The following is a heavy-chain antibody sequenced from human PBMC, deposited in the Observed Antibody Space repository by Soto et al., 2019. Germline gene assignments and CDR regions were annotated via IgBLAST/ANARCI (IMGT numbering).Heavy chain of an antibody. J-gene: IGHJ4*02. CDR3: AKGGHMSPFAY. V-gene: IGHV3-23*01. Sequence: EVQLLESGGDLVQPGGSLRLSCAASGLTFGKYAMTWVRQAPGKGLEWVSTINDNGDTTFHTDSVKGRFTISRDNSQNPVYLKMNGLRAEDTAVYFCAKGGHMSPFAYWGQGTLVTVS. CDR2: INDNGDTT. CDR1: GLTFGKYA.